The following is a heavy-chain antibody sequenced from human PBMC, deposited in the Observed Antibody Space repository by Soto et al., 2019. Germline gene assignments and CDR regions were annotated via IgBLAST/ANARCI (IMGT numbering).Heavy chain of an antibody. CDR1: GGTFSSYA. V-gene: IGHV1-69*06. CDR3: ATTDSGPLPTSP. Sequence: QVQLVQSGAEVKKPGSSVKVSCKASGGTFSSYAISWVRQAPGQGLEWMGGIIPIFGTANYAQKFQGRVTITADKSTSTAYMELSSVSSEDTAVYYCATTDSGPLPTSPWGQGTLVTVSS. CDR2: IIPIFGTA. D-gene: IGHD1-26*01. J-gene: IGHJ5*02.